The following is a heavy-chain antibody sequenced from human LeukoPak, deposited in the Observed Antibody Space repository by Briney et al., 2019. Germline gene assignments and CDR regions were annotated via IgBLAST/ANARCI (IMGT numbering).Heavy chain of an antibody. CDR1: GYIFTSYY. CDR2: INPSGGST. CDR3: AREGSGGRFDY. Sequence: ASVKVSCKASGYIFTSYYMHWVRQAPGQGLEWMGIINPSGGSTNYAQKFQGRVTMTRDTSTSTVYMELSSLRSEDTAVYSCAREGSGGRFDYWGQGTLVTVSS. V-gene: IGHV1-46*01. D-gene: IGHD3-10*01. J-gene: IGHJ4*02.